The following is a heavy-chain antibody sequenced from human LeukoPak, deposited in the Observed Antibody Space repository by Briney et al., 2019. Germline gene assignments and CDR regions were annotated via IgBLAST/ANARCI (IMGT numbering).Heavy chain of an antibody. CDR1: GGSMNTYF. CDR3: ARVAWSGSYVNYSYMDV. D-gene: IGHD3-16*01. J-gene: IGHJ6*03. Sequence: LETLSLTCTVSGGSMNTYFWSWIRQPPGKGLEWMGYVYHTGSTTYKPSLKSRITISVDTSKNQFSLKLTSVTAADTAVYYCARVAWSGSYVNYSYMDVWGKGTTVTVSS. V-gene: IGHV4-59*01. CDR2: VYHTGST.